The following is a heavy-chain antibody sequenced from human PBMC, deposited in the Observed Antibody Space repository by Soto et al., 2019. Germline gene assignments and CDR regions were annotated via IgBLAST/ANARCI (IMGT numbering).Heavy chain of an antibody. D-gene: IGHD1-26*01. Sequence: GGSLRLSCAASGFTFSSYAMSWVRQAPGKGLEWVSAISGSGSSTYYADSVKGRFTISRDNSKNTLYLQMNSLRAEDTAVYYCARSRSTTLYFDYWGQGTLVTVSS. CDR3: ARSRSTTLYFDY. CDR2: ISGSGSST. J-gene: IGHJ4*02. V-gene: IGHV3-23*01. CDR1: GFTFSSYA.